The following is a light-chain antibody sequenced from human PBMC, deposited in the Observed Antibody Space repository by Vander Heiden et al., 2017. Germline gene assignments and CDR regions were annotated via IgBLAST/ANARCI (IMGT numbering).Light chain of an antibody. CDR2: KDS. J-gene: IGLJ1*01. V-gene: IGLV3-25*03. CDR1: ALPKQY. CDR3: QSADSSGTYV. Sequence: SYELTQPPSVSVSPGQTARITCSGDALPKQYAYWYQQKPGQAPVLVIYKDSERPSGILERFSGSSSGTTVTLTISGVQAEDEADYHCQSADSSGTYVFGTGTKVTVL.